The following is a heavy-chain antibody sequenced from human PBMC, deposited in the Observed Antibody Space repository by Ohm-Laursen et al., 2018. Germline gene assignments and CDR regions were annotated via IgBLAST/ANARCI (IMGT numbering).Heavy chain of an antibody. J-gene: IGHJ4*02. CDR3: AVAYYDILTGYY. Sequence: SLRLSCAASGFVFSNHDIHWVRQAPGKGLEWVSAISGSGGSTYYADSVKGRFTISRDNSKNTLYLQMNSLRAEDTAVYYCAVAYYDILTGYYWGQGTLVTVSS. CDR2: ISGSGGST. CDR1: GFVFSNHD. V-gene: IGHV3-23*01. D-gene: IGHD3-9*01.